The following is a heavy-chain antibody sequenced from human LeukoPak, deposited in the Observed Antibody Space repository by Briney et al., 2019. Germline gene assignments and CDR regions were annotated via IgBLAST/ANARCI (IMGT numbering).Heavy chain of an antibody. J-gene: IGHJ5*02. D-gene: IGHD6-25*01. V-gene: IGHV4-34*01. CDR2: INHSGST. CDR3: ARQRSQQNWFDP. Sequence: GSLRLSCAVSGFTFSRYSMNWIRQPPGKGLEWIGEINHSGSTNYNPSLKSRVTISVDTSKNQFSLKLSSVTAADTAVYYCARQRSQQNWFDPWGQGTLVTVSS. CDR1: GFTFSRYS.